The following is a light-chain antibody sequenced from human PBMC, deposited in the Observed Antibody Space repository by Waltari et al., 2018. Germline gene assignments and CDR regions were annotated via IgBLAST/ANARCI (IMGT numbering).Light chain of an antibody. CDR2: AAS. V-gene: IGKV1-9*01. J-gene: IGKJ2*01. CDR3: QQLNDYPHT. CDR1: QGISSY. Sequence: IQLTQSPSSLSASVGVRVTITCRASQGISSYLAWYQQKPGKAPKLLIYAASTLRSGVPSRFSGSGSGTDFTLTISSLQPEDFATYYCQQLNDYPHTFGQGTKLEIK.